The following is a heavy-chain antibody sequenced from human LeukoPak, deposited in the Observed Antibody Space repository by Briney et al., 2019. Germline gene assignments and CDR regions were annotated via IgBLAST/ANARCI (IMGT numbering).Heavy chain of an antibody. CDR1: GGSISSSSYY. CDR3: ARATVARADYYYGMDV. J-gene: IGHJ6*02. V-gene: IGHV4-39*07. D-gene: IGHD4-23*01. Sequence: SETLSLTCTVSGGSISSSSYYWSWIRQPPGKGLEWIGEINHSGSTNYNPSLKSRVTISVDTSKNQFSLKLSSVTAADTAVYYCARATVARADYYYGMDVWGQGTTVTVSS. CDR2: INHSGST.